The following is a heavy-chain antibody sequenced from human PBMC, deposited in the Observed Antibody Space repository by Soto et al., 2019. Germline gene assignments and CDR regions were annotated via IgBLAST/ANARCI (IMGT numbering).Heavy chain of an antibody. Sequence: QVQLVESGGGVVQPGRSLRLSCAASGFTFSSYGMHWVRQAPGKGLEWVAVISYDGSNTYYGDSVKGRFTISRDNSKNPLYLQMNSLRAEDTGVYYCATNPEPYRGSYGGGGAVYCDFWGQGNLVTVSS. CDR2: ISYDGSNT. D-gene: IGHD1-26*01. V-gene: IGHV3-30*03. J-gene: IGHJ4*02. CDR3: ATNPEPYRGSYGGGGAVYCDF. CDR1: GFTFSSYG.